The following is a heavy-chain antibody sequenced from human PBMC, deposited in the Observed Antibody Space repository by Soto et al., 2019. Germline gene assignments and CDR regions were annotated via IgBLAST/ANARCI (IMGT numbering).Heavy chain of an antibody. CDR1: GFTFSDYY. V-gene: IGHV3-11*06. CDR3: ARDLRERVAVAAPFDY. J-gene: IGHJ4*02. D-gene: IGHD6-19*01. CDR2: ISSHSTYT. Sequence: QVQLVESGGGLVKPGGSLRLSCAASGFTFSDYYMSWIRQAPGKGLEWVSYISSHSTYTDYADSLKGRFTISRDNAKNSLYRQMNSLRAEDTAVYYCARDLRERVAVAAPFDYWGQGTLVTVSS.